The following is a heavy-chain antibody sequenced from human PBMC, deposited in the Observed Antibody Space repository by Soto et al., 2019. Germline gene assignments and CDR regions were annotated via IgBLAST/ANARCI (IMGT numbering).Heavy chain of an antibody. CDR3: AASYYDSSAFDI. J-gene: IGHJ3*02. Sequence: SVKGSCRGSGFTFSGSAVQWGRQARGQRLEWIGWIVVGSGNTKHAQKFQERVTITRDLSTGTAYMELSSLRSEDTAVYYCAASYYDSSAFDIWGQGTLVTVSS. CDR2: IVVGSGNT. D-gene: IGHD3-22*01. CDR1: GFTFSGSA. V-gene: IGHV1-58*01.